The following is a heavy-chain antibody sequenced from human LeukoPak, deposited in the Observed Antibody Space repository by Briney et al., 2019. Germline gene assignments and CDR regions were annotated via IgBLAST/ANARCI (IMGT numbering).Heavy chain of an antibody. J-gene: IGHJ4*02. CDR2: INPKSGGT. CDR1: GYTFTGYY. V-gene: IGHV1-2*02. D-gene: IGHD3-9*01. Sequence: ASVKVSCKASGYTFTGYYMHWVRQAPGQGLEWMGWINPKSGGTNYAQKFQGRVTMTRDTSISTAYMELSRLRSDDTAVYYCARDQAATNTQVRFCLDWGQGTLVTVSS. CDR3: ARDQAATNTQVRFCLD.